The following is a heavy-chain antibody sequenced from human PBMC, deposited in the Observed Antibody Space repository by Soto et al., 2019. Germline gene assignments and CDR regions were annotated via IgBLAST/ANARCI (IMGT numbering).Heavy chain of an antibody. D-gene: IGHD1-7*01. CDR1: GGTFSSYT. V-gene: IGHV1-69*02. Sequence: QVQLVQSGAEVKKPGSSVKVSCKASGGTFSSYTISWVRQAPGQGLEWMGRIIPILGIANYAQKFQGRVTITADKSTSTAYMELSSLRYEDTAVYYCATSITGTTVIDYWGQGTLVTVSS. J-gene: IGHJ4*02. CDR2: IIPILGIA. CDR3: ATSITGTTVIDY.